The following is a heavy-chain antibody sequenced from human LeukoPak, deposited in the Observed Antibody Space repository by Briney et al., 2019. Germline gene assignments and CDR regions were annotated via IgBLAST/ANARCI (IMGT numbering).Heavy chain of an antibody. CDR3: ARIPHPDYADAQ. CDR1: GFPFTAYA. D-gene: IGHD4-17*01. CDR2: ISSSGGTM. V-gene: IGHV3-48*03. J-gene: IGHJ4*02. Sequence: GGSLRLSCAAPGFPFTAYAMSWVRQAPGKGLGWVSYISSSGGTMDYADSVKGRFTVSRDNGKKLVHLQLNSLRAEDTAVYFCARIPHPDYADAQWGQGTLVIVSS.